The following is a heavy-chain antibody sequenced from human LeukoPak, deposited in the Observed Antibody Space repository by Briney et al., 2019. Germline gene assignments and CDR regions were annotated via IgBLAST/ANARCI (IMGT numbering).Heavy chain of an antibody. V-gene: IGHV1-2*02. J-gene: IGHJ4*02. CDR3: ARDSNYYDSSGDY. CDR1: GYTFTGYY. D-gene: IGHD3-22*01. CDR2: INPNSGGT. Sequence: ASVKVSCKASGYTFTGYYMHWVRQAPGQGLEWMGWINPNSGGTNYAQKFQGRVTMTRDTSISTAYMELSRLRSDDTAVYYCARDSNYYDSSGDYWGQGTLVTVSS.